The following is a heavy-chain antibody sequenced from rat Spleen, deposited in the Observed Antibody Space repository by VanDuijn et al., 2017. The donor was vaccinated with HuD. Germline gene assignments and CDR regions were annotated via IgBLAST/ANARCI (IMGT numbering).Heavy chain of an antibody. V-gene: IGHV2S35*01. Sequence: QVQLKESGPGLVQPSQTLSLTCTVSGFSLTSYGVSWVRQPPGKGLEWMGGIWGDGSTNYNSALKSQLSISRDTSKSQIFLKMNSLQTEDTAMYFCARSGADWGQGVMVTVSS. CDR2: IWGDGST. J-gene: IGHJ2*01. CDR3: ARSGAD. CDR1: GFSLTSYG. D-gene: IGHD1-4*01.